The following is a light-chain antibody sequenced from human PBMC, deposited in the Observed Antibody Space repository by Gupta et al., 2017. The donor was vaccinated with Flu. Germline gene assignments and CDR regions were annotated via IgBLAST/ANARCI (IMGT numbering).Light chain of an antibody. CDR2: NDN. CDR3: ATWDDSLNGPV. V-gene: IGLV1-44*01. J-gene: IGLJ3*02. Sequence: QSLLTQLPSSSGTPGQRVPISCSGSNSNIGRNTLSWYQQLPGAAPKLIIQNDNQRPSGVPVRFSGSKAGTSASLTISGLQSEDEGDFYCATWDDSLNGPVFGGGTRLTVL. CDR1: NSNIGRNT.